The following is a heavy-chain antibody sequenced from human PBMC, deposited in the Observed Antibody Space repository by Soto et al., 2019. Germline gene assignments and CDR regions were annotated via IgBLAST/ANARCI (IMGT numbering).Heavy chain of an antibody. CDR1: GFTFSSYS. Sequence: GGSLRLSCAASGFTFSSYSMNWVRQAPGKGLEWVSSISSSSSYIYYADSVKGRFTISRDNAKNSLYLQMNSLRAEDTAVYYCARATYSSGWPSQHWGQGTLVTVSS. J-gene: IGHJ1*01. V-gene: IGHV3-21*01. CDR3: ARATYSSGWPSQH. CDR2: ISSSSSYI. D-gene: IGHD6-19*01.